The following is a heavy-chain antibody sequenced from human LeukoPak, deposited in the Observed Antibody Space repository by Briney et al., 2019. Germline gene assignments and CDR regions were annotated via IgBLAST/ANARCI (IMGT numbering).Heavy chain of an antibody. CDR3: ARASIVVVPAANRGYYYYYYMDV. D-gene: IGHD2-2*01. J-gene: IGHJ6*03. Sequence: SETLSLTCTVSGGSISSGSYYWSWIRQPAGKGLEWIGRIYTSGSTNYNPSLKSRVTISVDTSKNQFSLKLSSVTAADTAVYYCARASIVVVPAANRGYYYYYYMDVWGKGTTVTISS. CDR2: IYTSGST. V-gene: IGHV4-61*02. CDR1: GGSISSGSYY.